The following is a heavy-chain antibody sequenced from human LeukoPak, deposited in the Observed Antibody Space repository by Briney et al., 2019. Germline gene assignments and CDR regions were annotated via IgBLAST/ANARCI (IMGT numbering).Heavy chain of an antibody. Sequence: PSETLSLTCAVYGGSFSGYYWSWIRQPPGKGLEWIGEINHSGSTNYNPSLKSRVTISVDTSKNQFSLKLSSVTAADTAVYYCARGPHHVLRYFGWLNHWGQGTLVTVSS. CDR1: GGSFSGYY. J-gene: IGHJ5*02. CDR3: ARGPHHVLRYFGWLNH. D-gene: IGHD3-9*01. V-gene: IGHV4-34*01. CDR2: INHSGST.